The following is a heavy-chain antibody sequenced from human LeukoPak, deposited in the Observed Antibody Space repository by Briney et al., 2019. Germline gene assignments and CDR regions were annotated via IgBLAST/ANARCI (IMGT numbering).Heavy chain of an antibody. CDR1: GGSISSYY. CDR2: IYYSGST. Sequence: SETLSLTCTVSGGSISSYYWSWIRQPPGKGLEWIGYIYYSGSTNYNPSLKSRVTISVDTSKNQFSLKLSSVTAADTAVYYCAGGWWGSKFELWGQGTLVTVSS. D-gene: IGHD2-8*02. J-gene: IGHJ4*02. CDR3: AGGWWGSKFEL. V-gene: IGHV4-59*01.